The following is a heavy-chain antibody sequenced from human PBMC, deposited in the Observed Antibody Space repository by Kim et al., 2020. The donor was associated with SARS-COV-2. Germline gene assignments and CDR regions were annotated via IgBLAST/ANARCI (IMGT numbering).Heavy chain of an antibody. CDR3: ARGGGDFWSGYSSAEYFQH. CDR2: ISAYNGNT. V-gene: IGHV1-18*01. J-gene: IGHJ1*01. Sequence: ASVKVSCKASGYTFTSYGISWVRQAPGQGLEWMGWISAYNGNTNYAQKLQGRVTMTTDTSTSTAYMELRSLRSDDTAVYYCARGGGDFWSGYSSAEYFQHWGQGTLVTVSS. CDR1: GYTFTSYG. D-gene: IGHD3-3*01.